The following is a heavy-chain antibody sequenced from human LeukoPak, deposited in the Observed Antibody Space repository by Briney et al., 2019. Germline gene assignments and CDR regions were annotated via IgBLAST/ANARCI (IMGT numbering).Heavy chain of an antibody. Sequence: GGSLRLSCAASGFTFRSFAMTWVDQPPGKGLEWVSASGPGGSKTYYADSVKGRFTISRDTSKNTLYLQMDNLRAEDTAVYYCAKGLGLRYFDWLPDFWGQGTLVTVSS. D-gene: IGHD3-9*01. J-gene: IGHJ4*02. CDR1: GFTFRSFA. V-gene: IGHV3-23*01. CDR3: AKGLGLRYFDWLPDF. CDR2: SGPGGSKT.